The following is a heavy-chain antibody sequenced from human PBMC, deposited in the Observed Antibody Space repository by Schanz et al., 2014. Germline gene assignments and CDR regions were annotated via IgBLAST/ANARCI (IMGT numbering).Heavy chain of an antibody. CDR3: ARVKYCTITRCYRTETEGIYYMDV. CDR2: ISSGGGST. J-gene: IGHJ6*03. Sequence: EVQLVESGGGLVQPGGSLRLSCGSSGFTFSPYWMHWVRQAPGKGLVWVSSISSGGGSTYYADSVKGRFTISRDNSKNTLYLQMKSLRAEDTAVYYCARVKYCTITRCYRTETEGIYYMDVWGKGTTVTVSS. CDR1: GFTFSPYW. D-gene: IGHD2-2*01. V-gene: IGHV3-23*04.